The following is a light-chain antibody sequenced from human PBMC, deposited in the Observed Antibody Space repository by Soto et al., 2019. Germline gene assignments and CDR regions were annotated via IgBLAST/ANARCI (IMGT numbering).Light chain of an antibody. CDR3: QQSDTTPSIS. CDR1: QSISKY. V-gene: IGKV1-39*01. Sequence: DIQMTQSPSSLSASVGDRVTITCRASQSISKYLNWYQQKSGQAPKLLIYAASTLQSGVPSRFSGSGSGTDFTLTISSLQPEDVATYYCQQSDTTPSISFGGVTSVE. CDR2: AAS. J-gene: IGKJ4*01.